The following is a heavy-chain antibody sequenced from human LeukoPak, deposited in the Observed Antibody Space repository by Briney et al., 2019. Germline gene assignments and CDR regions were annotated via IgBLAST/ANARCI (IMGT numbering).Heavy chain of an antibody. D-gene: IGHD6-13*01. CDR3: ARGRAYRAAAGSYFDY. V-gene: IGHV3-74*01. CDR1: GFTFSNAW. J-gene: IGHJ4*02. CDR2: INAAGGFT. Sequence: PGGSLRLSCAASGFTFSNAWMHWVRQAPGKGLVWVSRINAAGGFTSYADSVKGRFTISRDNSKNTLYLQMNSLRAEDTAVYYCARGRAYRAAAGSYFDYWGQGTLVTVSS.